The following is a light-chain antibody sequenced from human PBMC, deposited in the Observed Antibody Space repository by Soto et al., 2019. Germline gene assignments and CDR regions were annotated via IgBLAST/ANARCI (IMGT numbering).Light chain of an antibody. CDR2: TTS. Sequence: DIQMTQSPSSLSASVGDRVTITCRSSQSISTYLNWYQQKPGKAPNLLIYTTSNLESGVPSRFSGSGSGTDFTLTINSLQPEDFATYYCQQSYSTPRTFGQGTKVE. CDR1: QSISTY. V-gene: IGKV1-39*01. CDR3: QQSYSTPRT. J-gene: IGKJ1*01.